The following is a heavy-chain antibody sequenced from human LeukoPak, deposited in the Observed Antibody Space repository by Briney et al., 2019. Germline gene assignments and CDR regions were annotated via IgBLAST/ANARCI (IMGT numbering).Heavy chain of an antibody. D-gene: IGHD3-10*01. V-gene: IGHV3-74*01. CDR2: INSDGSIT. Sequence: GSLRLSCAASGFTFDDYGMSWVRQAPGKGLVWVSRINSDGSITSYADSVKGRFTISRDNAKNTLYLQMNSLRAEDTAVYYCARGPMVRTNLFDYWGQGTLVTVSS. CDR1: GFTFDDYG. J-gene: IGHJ4*02. CDR3: ARGPMVRTNLFDY.